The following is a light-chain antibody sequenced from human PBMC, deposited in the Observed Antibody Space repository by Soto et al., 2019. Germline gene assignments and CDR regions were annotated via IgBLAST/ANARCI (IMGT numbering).Light chain of an antibody. CDR1: QSISSW. CDR2: DAS. Sequence: DIQMTQSPSTLSASVGDRVTITCRASQSISSWLAWYQQKPGNAPKLLIYDASSLESGVPSRFSGSGSGTEFTLTISSLQPDDFATYYCQQYNSYSQTFGQGTKV. V-gene: IGKV1-5*01. CDR3: QQYNSYSQT. J-gene: IGKJ1*01.